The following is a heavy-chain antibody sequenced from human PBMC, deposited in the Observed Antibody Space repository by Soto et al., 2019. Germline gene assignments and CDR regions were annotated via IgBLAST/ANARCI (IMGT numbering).Heavy chain of an antibody. CDR3: ARRYGSYFDS. J-gene: IGHJ4*02. V-gene: IGHV4-59*08. Sequence: QVQLQESGPGLAKPSETLSLTCTVSGGSFSSYYWSWIRQPTGKGLEWIGYIYYSGSTNYNPSLEIRATISVDTSQNQFSLKPSSVPAADTAVYYCARRYGSYFDSRGQGTLFTVSS. CDR1: GGSFSSYY. D-gene: IGHD4-17*01. CDR2: IYYSGST.